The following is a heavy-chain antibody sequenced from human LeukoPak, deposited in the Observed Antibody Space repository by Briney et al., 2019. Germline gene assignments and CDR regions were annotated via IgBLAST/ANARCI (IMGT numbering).Heavy chain of an antibody. Sequence: ASETLSLTCTVSGGSISSYYWSWIRQPPGKGLEWIGNNHYSGNTNYNPSLKSRVTISVDTSKKQFSLKLSSVTAADTAVYYCARDQTGQLAPEGVFDYWGQGTLVTVSS. J-gene: IGHJ4*02. CDR1: GGSISSYY. V-gene: IGHV4-59*01. CDR3: ARDQTGQLAPEGVFDY. D-gene: IGHD6-13*01. CDR2: NHYSGNT.